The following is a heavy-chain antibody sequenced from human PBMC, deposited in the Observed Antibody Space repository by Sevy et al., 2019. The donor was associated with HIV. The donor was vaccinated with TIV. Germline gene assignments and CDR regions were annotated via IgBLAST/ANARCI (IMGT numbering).Heavy chain of an antibody. J-gene: IGHJ4*02. D-gene: IGHD3-16*01. Sequence: ASVKVSCKASGYTFTNYYMHWVRQAPGQGLEWMGIINPSDVSTVYAQKFQGRVTMTRDTSTSTVYMELSSLRSDDTAVYDCGRTSPRGGFDHWGQGALVTVSS. CDR2: INPSDVST. CDR3: GRTSPRGGFDH. CDR1: GYTFTNYY. V-gene: IGHV1-46*03.